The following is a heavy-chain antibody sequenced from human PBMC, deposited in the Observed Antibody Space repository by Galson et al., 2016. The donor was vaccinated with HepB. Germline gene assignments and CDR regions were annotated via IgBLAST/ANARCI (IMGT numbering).Heavy chain of an antibody. V-gene: IGHV4-4*07. J-gene: IGHJ3*01. D-gene: IGHD3-9*01. CDR1: GASIKSHY. Sequence: SETLSLTCTVSGASIKSHYWSWIRQPAGRGLEWIGRVHISGNTNYNPSLKSRLAMSIDTTNNRFSLNLTSVTAADTAFYYCARVGTTYYDILTGAGDAFDLWGHGRMVTASS. CDR3: ARVGTTYYDILTGAGDAFDL. CDR2: VHISGNT.